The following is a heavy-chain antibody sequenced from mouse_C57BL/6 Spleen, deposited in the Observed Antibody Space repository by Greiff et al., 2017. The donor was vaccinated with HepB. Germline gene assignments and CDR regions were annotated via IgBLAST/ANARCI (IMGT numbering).Heavy chain of an antibody. CDR1: GFSLTSYG. CDR3: AKKGVRTFYAMDY. CDR2: IWRGGST. Sequence: QVQLQQSGPGLVQPSQSLSITCTVSGFSLTSYGVHWVRQSPGKGLEWLGVIWRGGSTDYNAAFMSRLSITRDNSKSQVFFKLNSLQADDTAIYYCAKKGVRTFYAMDYWGQGTSVTVSS. J-gene: IGHJ4*01. V-gene: IGHV2-5*01.